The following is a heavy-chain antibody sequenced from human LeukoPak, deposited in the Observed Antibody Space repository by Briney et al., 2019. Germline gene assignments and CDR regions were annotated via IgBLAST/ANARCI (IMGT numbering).Heavy chain of an antibody. CDR2: IIPIFGTA. V-gene: IGHV1-69*13. J-gene: IGHJ1*01. Sequence: GASVKVSCKASGGTFSSYAINWVRQAPGQGLEWMGGIIPIFGTANYAQKFQGRVTITADESTSTAYMELSSLRSEDTAVYYCAREVSGIAVAGTPLRYFQHWGQGTLVTVSS. D-gene: IGHD6-19*01. CDR3: AREVSGIAVAGTPLRYFQH. CDR1: GGTFSSYA.